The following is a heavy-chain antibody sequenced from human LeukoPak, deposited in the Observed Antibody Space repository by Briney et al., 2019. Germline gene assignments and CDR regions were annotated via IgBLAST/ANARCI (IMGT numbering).Heavy chain of an antibody. V-gene: IGHV4-59*01. D-gene: IGHD6-13*01. CDR2: IYYSGST. Sequence: PSETLSLTCTVSGGSISSYYWSWIRQPPGKGLEWIGYIYYSGSTNYNPSLKSRVTISVDTSKNQFSLKLSSVTAADTAVYYCARWYSSSWYPLYWFDPWGQGTLVTVSS. CDR1: GGSISSYY. CDR3: ARWYSSSWYPLYWFDP. J-gene: IGHJ5*02.